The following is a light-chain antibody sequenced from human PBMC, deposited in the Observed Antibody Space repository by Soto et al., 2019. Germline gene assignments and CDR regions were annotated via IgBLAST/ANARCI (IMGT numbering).Light chain of an antibody. J-gene: IGLJ2*01. CDR1: SSDVGAYKY. CDR3: SSYADTNTLL. V-gene: IGLV2-8*01. CDR2: AVS. Sequence: QSVLTQPPSASGSPGQSVTISCTGTSSDVGAYKYVSWYQQHPGKAPKLMIYAVSERPSGVPDRFSGSKSGNTASLTVSGLQAEDEADYYCSSYADTNTLLFGGGTKLTVL.